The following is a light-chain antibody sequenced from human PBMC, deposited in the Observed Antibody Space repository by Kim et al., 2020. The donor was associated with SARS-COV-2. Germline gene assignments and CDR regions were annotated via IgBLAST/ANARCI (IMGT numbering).Light chain of an antibody. J-gene: IGKJ1*01. CDR1: QSVSRW. CDR2: DGS. Sequence: DIQMTQSPSTLSASVGDRVTLTCRASQSVSRWLAWYQQKPGKAPKLLIYDGSNLQSGVPSRFSGSGSGTEFTLTISSLQPDDFAIYYCQHRQTFGQGTKVDNQ. V-gene: IGKV1-5*01. CDR3: QHRQT.